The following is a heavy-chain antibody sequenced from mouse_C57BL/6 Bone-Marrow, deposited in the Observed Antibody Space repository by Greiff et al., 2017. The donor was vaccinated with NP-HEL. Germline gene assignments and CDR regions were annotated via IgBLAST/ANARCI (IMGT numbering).Heavy chain of an antibody. CDR3: VRLLPAY. CDR1: GFSFNTYA. V-gene: IGHV10-1*01. Sequence: EVKLVESGGGLVQPKGSLKLSCAASGFSFNTYAMNWVRQAPGKGLEWVARIRSKSNNYATYYADSVKDRFTISRHDSESMLYLQMNNLKTEDTAMYYCVRLLPAYWGQGTLVTVSA. D-gene: IGHD1-1*01. J-gene: IGHJ3*01. CDR2: IRSKSNNYAT.